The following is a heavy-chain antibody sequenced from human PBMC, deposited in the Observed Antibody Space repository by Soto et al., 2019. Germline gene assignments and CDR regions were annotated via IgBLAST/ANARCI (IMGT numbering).Heavy chain of an antibody. CDR3: AKENEVYGSGSYDYYYGLDV. V-gene: IGHV3-23*01. Sequence: EVQLLESGGDLVQPGGSLRLSCAASGFSFSNYAMTWVRQAPGRGLEWVSGISGSGGSTHYADSVKGRFTISRDNSKNTLYLQMNRLRVEDTAVYYCAKENEVYGSGSYDYYYGLDVWGQGTTVTISS. CDR1: GFSFSNYA. D-gene: IGHD3-10*01. CDR2: ISGSGGST. J-gene: IGHJ6*02.